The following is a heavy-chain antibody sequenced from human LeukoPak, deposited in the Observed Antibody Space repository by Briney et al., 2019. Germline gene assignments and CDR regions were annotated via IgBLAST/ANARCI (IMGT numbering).Heavy chain of an antibody. CDR1: GFTLSSYW. CDR3: ARKAGGYSYGPLDY. J-gene: IGHJ4*02. V-gene: IGHV3-74*01. D-gene: IGHD5-18*01. CDR2: INSDGSST. Sequence: PGGSLRLSCAASGFTLSSYWMHWVRQAPGKGLVWVSRINSDGSSTSYADSVKGRFTISRNNAKNTLYLQMNSLRAEDTAVYYCARKAGGYSYGPLDYWGQGTLVTVSS.